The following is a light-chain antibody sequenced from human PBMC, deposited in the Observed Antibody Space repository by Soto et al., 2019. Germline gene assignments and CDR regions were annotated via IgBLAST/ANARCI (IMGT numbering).Light chain of an antibody. J-gene: IGKJ4*01. V-gene: IGKV3-15*01. Sequence: EIVMTQSPATLSVSPGGRVTLSCRASQSISDTIAWYQQKPGQAPRLLIYGASARATGFPARFSGSGSGTDFTLTISSLQSEDFAVYYCQHYNNWIGSFGGGTKVDIK. CDR2: GAS. CDR3: QHYNNWIGS. CDR1: QSISDT.